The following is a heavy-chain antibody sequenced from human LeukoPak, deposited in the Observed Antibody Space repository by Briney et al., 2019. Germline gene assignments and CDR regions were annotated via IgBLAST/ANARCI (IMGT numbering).Heavy chain of an antibody. V-gene: IGHV3-23*01. J-gene: IGHJ4*02. Sequence: GGTLRLSCAASGFTFSIHGMNWVRQAPGKWLEWVSGISPGADITYYAESVKGRFTISRDNSKNTLYLQMNSLRAEDTAVYYCAKEAPSIVSYFDYWGQGTLVTVSS. D-gene: IGHD2-15*01. CDR1: GFTFSIHG. CDR2: ISPGADIT. CDR3: AKEAPSIVSYFDY.